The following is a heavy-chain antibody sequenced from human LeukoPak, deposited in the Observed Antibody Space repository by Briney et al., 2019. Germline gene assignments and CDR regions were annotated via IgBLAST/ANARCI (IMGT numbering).Heavy chain of an antibody. D-gene: IGHD3-10*01. CDR1: GFTFSSYG. Sequence: GGSLRLSCAASGFTFSSYGMHWVRQAPGKGLEWVAVIWYDGSNKYYADSVKGRFTISRDSSKNTLYLQMNSLRAEDTAVYYCAVPYGSGSYYPLDYWGQGTLVTVSS. J-gene: IGHJ4*02. CDR3: AVPYGSGSYYPLDY. V-gene: IGHV3-33*01. CDR2: IWYDGSNK.